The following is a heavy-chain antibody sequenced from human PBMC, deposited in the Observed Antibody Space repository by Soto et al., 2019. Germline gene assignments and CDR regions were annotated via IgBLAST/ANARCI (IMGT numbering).Heavy chain of an antibody. Sequence: SETLSLTCTVTGGSISTGGHYWSWIRQPPGKGLEWIGYFYYSGITNYNPSLKSRVTISVDTSKTQFSLKLSSVTAADTAVYYCAREARTYYYHSSGYYFDYWGQETLVTVSS. D-gene: IGHD3-22*01. CDR3: AREARTYYYHSSGYYFDY. CDR2: FYYSGIT. CDR1: GGSISTGGHY. V-gene: IGHV4-61*08. J-gene: IGHJ4*02.